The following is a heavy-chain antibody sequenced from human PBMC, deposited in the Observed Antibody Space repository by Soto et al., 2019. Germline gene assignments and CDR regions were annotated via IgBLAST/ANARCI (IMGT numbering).Heavy chain of an antibody. V-gene: IGHV3-33*01. J-gene: IGHJ4*02. D-gene: IGHD3-3*01. CDR2: IWYDGSNK. Sequence: GGSLRLSCAASGFTFSSYGMHWVRQAPGKGLEWVAVIWYDGSNKYYADSVKGRFTISRDNSKNTLYLQMNSLRAEDTAVYYCARGGLRFLEHVSLYYFDYWGQGTLVTVSS. CDR3: ARGGLRFLEHVSLYYFDY. CDR1: GFTFSSYG.